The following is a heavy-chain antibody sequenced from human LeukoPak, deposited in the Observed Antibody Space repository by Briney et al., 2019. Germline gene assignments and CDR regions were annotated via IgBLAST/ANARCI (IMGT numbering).Heavy chain of an antibody. Sequence: SETLSLTCTVSGGSISSGDYYWSWIRQPPGKGLEWIGYIYYSGSTYYNPSLKSRVTISVDTSKNQFSLKLSSVTAADTAVYYCARHEAAAGGFYYYGMDVWGQGTTVTVSS. CDR3: ARHEAAAGGFYYYGMDV. CDR2: IYYSGST. CDR1: GGSISSGDYY. V-gene: IGHV4-30-4*01. J-gene: IGHJ6*02. D-gene: IGHD6-13*01.